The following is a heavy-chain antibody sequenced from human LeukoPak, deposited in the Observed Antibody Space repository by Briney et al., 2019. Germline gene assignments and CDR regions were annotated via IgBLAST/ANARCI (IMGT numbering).Heavy chain of an antibody. CDR2: INHSGST. CDR1: GGSFSGYY. V-gene: IGHV4-34*01. Sequence: PSETLSLTCAVYGGSFSGYYWSWIRQPPGKGLEWIGEINHSGSTYYNPSLKSRVTMSVDTSKNQFSLKLTSVTAADTAVYYCARASYSGNYHFDYWGQGTLVTVSS. D-gene: IGHD1-26*01. CDR3: ARASYSGNYHFDY. J-gene: IGHJ4*02.